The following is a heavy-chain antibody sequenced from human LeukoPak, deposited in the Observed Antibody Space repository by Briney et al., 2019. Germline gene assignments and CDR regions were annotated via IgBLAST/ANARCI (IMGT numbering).Heavy chain of an antibody. J-gene: IGHJ4*02. CDR2: IYPGDSDT. CDR1: GYSFPSYL. CDR3: ARPHTGTTGDFDY. D-gene: IGHD1-14*01. V-gene: IGHV5-51*01. Sequence: GESLKISCKGSGYSFPSYLIGRVRQMPGKGLEWMGIIYPGDSDTRYSPSFQGQVTISADKSISTAYLQWSSLKASDTAMYYCARPHTGTTGDFDYWGQGTLVTVSS.